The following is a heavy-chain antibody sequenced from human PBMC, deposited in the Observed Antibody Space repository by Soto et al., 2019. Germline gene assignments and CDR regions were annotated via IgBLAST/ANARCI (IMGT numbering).Heavy chain of an antibody. J-gene: IGHJ4*02. CDR1: GFTFSDYG. Sequence: QVQLVESGGGVVQPGRSLRLSCAVSGFTFSDYGMFWVRQAPGKGLEWVAMIWFDGSTKHYADSVKGRFTISRDNSKNRLYLQMNSLRAEDTAVYSCARVGVDDSLNYFDSWGQGTQVTVSS. CDR2: IWFDGSTK. D-gene: IGHD3-16*01. CDR3: ARVGVDDSLNYFDS. V-gene: IGHV3-33*01.